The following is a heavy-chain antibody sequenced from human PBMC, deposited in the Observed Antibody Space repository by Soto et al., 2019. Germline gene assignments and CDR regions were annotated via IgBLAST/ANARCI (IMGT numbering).Heavy chain of an antibody. J-gene: IGHJ6*03. CDR3: ASNWKLRFLEWSANYYYYMDV. CDR2: IYSGGST. V-gene: IGHV3-53*04. D-gene: IGHD3-3*01. Sequence: PGGSLRLSCAASGFTVSSNYMSWVRQAPGKGLEWVSVIYSGGSTYYADSVKGRFTISRHNSKNTLYLQMNSLRAEDMAVYYCASNWKLRFLEWSANYYYYMDVWGKGTTVTVSS. CDR1: GFTVSSNY.